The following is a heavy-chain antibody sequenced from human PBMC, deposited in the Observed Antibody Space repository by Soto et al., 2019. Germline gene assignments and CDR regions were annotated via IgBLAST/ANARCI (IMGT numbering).Heavy chain of an antibody. CDR1: GGTFSSYV. CDR2: IIPIFGTA. D-gene: IGHD5-12*01. V-gene: IGHV1-69*01. Sequence: QVQLVQSGAEVKKPGSSVKVSCKASGGTFSSYVISWVRQAPGQGLEWMGGIIPIFGTANYAQKCQGRVTITADESTSTAYMELSSLRSEDTAVYYCARLTPTTSRKGPAFDIWGQGTMVTVSS. CDR3: ARLTPTTSRKGPAFDI. J-gene: IGHJ3*02.